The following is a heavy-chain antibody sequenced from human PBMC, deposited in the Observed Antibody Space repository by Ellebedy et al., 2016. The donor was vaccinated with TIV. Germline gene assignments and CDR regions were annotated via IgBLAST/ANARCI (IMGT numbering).Heavy chain of an antibody. Sequence: GESLKISCAASGFTVSSDCMSWVRQSPGKGLEWVSVFCYDGTTYYADSVKGRFTVSRDDSRNTLHLQMSSLRAEDAAMYYCARGQLSGGGFDYWGQGTLVTVSS. J-gene: IGHJ4*02. D-gene: IGHD2/OR15-2a*01. CDR1: GFTVSSDC. CDR3: ARGQLSGGGFDY. CDR2: FCYDGTT. V-gene: IGHV3-53*01.